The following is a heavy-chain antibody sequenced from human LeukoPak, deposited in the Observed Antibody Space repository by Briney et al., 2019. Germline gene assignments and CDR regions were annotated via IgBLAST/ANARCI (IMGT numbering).Heavy chain of an antibody. Sequence: SETLSLTCTVSGGSISSGDYYWSWIRQPPGKGLEWIGYIYYSGSTYYNPSLKSRVTISADTSKNQFSLKLSSVTAADTAVYYCARDSGGWYARVDYWGQGTLVTVSS. CDR3: ARDSGGWYARVDY. J-gene: IGHJ4*02. CDR2: IYYSGST. V-gene: IGHV4-30-4*01. D-gene: IGHD6-19*01. CDR1: GGSISSGDYY.